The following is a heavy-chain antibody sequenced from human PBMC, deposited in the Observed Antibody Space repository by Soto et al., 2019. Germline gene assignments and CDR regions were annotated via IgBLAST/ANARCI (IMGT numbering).Heavy chain of an antibody. Sequence: PGWSLRLSCAASGFTFKTYGMHWVRQAPGKGLEWVAVISDDGSNKYNIASVEGRFTISRDNSKNTLSLQMNSLRDEDTAVYYCARGGGYSYGTNDAFDIWGQGTMVTVSS. V-gene: IGHV3-30*03. CDR1: GFTFKTYG. CDR2: ISDDGSNK. J-gene: IGHJ3*02. CDR3: ARGGGYSYGTNDAFDI. D-gene: IGHD5-18*01.